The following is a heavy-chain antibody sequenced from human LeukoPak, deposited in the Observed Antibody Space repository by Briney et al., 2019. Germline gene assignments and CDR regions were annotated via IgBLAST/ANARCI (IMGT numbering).Heavy chain of an antibody. J-gene: IGHJ3*02. D-gene: IGHD4-11*01. V-gene: IGHV3-21*01. CDR1: GFTFSSYN. CDR3: ARDNYDAFDI. CDR2: ISRSTGNI. Sequence: PGGSLRLSCAVSGFTFSSYNMNWVRQAPGKGLEWVSSISRSTGNIYSADSVKGRFTISRDNAKNSLYLQMNSLRAEDTAVYYCARDNYDAFDIWGQGTMVTVSS.